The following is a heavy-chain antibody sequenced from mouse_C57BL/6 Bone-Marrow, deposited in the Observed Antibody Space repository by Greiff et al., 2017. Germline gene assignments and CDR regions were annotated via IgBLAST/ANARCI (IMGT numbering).Heavy chain of an antibody. V-gene: IGHV1-78*01. J-gene: IGHJ2*01. CDR2: IYPRDGST. Sequence: VQLQQPDAELVKPGASVKISCKVSGYTFTDHTIHWLKQRPEPGLEWIGYIYPRDGSTKYNEKFKGKATLTADKSSSTAYMQLNILTSEDSAVYFGASLLDPPKGDYFDYWGQGTTLTGAS. CDR3: ASLLDPPKGDYFDY. D-gene: IGHD2-1*01. CDR1: GYTFTDHT.